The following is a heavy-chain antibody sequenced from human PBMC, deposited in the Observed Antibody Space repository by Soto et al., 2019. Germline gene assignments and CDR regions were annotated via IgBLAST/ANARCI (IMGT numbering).Heavy chain of an antibody. J-gene: IGHJ4*02. CDR1: GDPITMSNW. CDR3: ASICSGGSCHFDL. Sequence: SETLSLTCVVYGDPITMSNWWSWVRQPPGKGLEWIGETWHTGITKYNPSLHSRVTISVDTSKNHFSLQLSSATAADTAVYYCASICSGGSCHFDLWGQGTLVTVSA. V-gene: IGHV4-4*02. D-gene: IGHD2-15*01. CDR2: TWHTGIT.